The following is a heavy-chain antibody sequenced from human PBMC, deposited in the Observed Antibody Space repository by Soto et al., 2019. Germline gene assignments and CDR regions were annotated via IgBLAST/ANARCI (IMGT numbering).Heavy chain of an antibody. CDR2: ISYDGSNK. V-gene: IGHV3-30*18. D-gene: IGHD1-26*01. J-gene: IGHJ4*02. CDR3: AKDRGSYPEIDY. CDR1: GFTFSSYG. Sequence: GGSLRLSCAASGFTFSSYGMHWVRQAPGKGLEWVAVISYDGSNKYYADSVKGRFTISRDNSKNTLYLQMNSLRAEDTAVYYCAKDRGSYPEIDYWGQGTLVTVSS.